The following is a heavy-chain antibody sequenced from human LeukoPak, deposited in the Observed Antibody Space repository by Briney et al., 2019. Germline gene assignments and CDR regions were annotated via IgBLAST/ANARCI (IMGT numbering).Heavy chain of an antibody. D-gene: IGHD6-19*01. CDR1: GASISSYY. J-gene: IGHJ4*02. CDR2: IDGSGNT. CDR3: ARDGGSGWFDY. Sequence: PSETLSLTCTVSGASISSYYWSWIRQPAGKGLEWIGRIDGSGNTNYNPSLKIRISVSVDTSKNQVSLKLSYVTAADTAVYYCARDGGSGWFDYWGQGTLVTVSS. V-gene: IGHV4-4*07.